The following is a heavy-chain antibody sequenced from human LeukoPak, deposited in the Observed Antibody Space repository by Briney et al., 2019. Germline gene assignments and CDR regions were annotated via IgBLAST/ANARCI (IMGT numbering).Heavy chain of an antibody. D-gene: IGHD6-13*01. CDR1: GGSFSGYY. CDR3: ARAPGIAAAGTPFDY. Sequence: SETLSLTCAVYGGSFSGYYWSWIRQPPGKGLEWIGEINHSGSTNYNPSLKSRVTMSVDTSKNQFSLKLSSVTAADTAVYYCARAPGIAAAGTPFDYWGQGTLVTVSS. V-gene: IGHV4-34*01. CDR2: INHSGST. J-gene: IGHJ4*02.